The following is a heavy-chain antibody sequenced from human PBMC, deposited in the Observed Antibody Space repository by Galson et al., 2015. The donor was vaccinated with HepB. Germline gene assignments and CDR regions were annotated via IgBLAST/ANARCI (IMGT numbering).Heavy chain of an antibody. CDR1: GGSFTSFG. J-gene: IGHJ4*02. D-gene: IGHD3-10*01. V-gene: IGHV1-69*06. Sequence: SVKVSCKASGGSFTSFGTSWVRQAPGQGPEWMGEIIPFFGTTNYAPKFQGRITISADKSTSTVYMEMTSLTSGDTAMYYCARPAARGIFFHFWGQGTVVTVPS. CDR3: ARPAARGIFFHF. CDR2: IIPFFGTT.